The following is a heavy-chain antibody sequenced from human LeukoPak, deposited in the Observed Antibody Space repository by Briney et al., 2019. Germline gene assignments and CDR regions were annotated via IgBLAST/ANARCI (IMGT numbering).Heavy chain of an antibody. CDR2: ISNDGGGT. Sequence: GGSLRLSCAASGFIFNNYGLIWVRQAPGKGLQWVSAISNDGGGTTYADFVKGRFTISRDNSKNTLFLQMNSLRAEDTALYYCTKGGSGYFADLWGQGTLVTVSS. J-gene: IGHJ5*02. D-gene: IGHD3-22*01. CDR1: GFIFNNYG. V-gene: IGHV3-23*01. CDR3: TKGGSGYFADL.